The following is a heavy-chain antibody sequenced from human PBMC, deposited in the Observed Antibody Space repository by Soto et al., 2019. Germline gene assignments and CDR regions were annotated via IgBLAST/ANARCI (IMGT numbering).Heavy chain of an antibody. CDR1: GDSITSDY. D-gene: IGHD2-15*01. J-gene: IGHJ6*02. CDR3: AREREVVASMDV. Sequence: SETLSLTCTVSGDSITSDYCNFIRQPPVKGLEWIGYTYYSGGPKYNPSLESRVTISVDTSQNQFSLRLTSVTAADTAVYYCAREREVVASMDVWGQGTSVTVSS. V-gene: IGHV4-59*01. CDR2: TYYSGGP.